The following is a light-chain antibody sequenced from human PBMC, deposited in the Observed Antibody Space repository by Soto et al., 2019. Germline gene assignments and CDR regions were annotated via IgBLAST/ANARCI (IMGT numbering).Light chain of an antibody. CDR2: SNN. CDR3: AAWDDSLNGVV. V-gene: IGLV1-44*01. CDR1: SSNIGDNT. Sequence: QSALTQPPSASGTPGQRVTISCSGSSSNIGDNTVNWYQQLPGTAPKLLIHSNNERPSGVPDRFSGSKSGTSASLAISGLQSEDEADYYCAAWDDSLNGVVFGGGTQLTVL. J-gene: IGLJ2*01.